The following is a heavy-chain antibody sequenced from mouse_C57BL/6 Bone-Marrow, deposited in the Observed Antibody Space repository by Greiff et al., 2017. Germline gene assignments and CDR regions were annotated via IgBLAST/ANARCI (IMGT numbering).Heavy chain of an antibody. CDR3: ARDRGWTLDY. CDR2: INPNNGGT. V-gene: IGHV1-26*01. Sequence: EVQLQQSGPELVKPGASVKISCKASGYTFTDYYMNWVKQSHGKSLEWIGDINPNNGGTSYNQKFKGKATLTVDKSSSTAYMELRSLTSDDSAVYYCARDRGWTLDYWGQGTTLTVSS. J-gene: IGHJ2*01. CDR1: GYTFTDYY. D-gene: IGHD2-14*01.